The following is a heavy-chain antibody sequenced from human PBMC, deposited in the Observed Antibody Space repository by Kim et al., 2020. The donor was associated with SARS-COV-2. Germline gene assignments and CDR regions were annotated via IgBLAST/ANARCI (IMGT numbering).Heavy chain of an antibody. J-gene: IGHJ4*02. Sequence: GSVKGRFNISRDNAKNSLYLQMNSLRAEDTAVYYCARATVLRFLEWLFDYWGQGTLVTVSS. D-gene: IGHD3-3*01. CDR3: ARATVLRFLEWLFDY. V-gene: IGHV3-21*01.